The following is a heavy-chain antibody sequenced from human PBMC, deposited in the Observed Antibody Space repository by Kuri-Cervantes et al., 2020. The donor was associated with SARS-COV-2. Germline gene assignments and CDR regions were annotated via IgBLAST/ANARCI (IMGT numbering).Heavy chain of an antibody. CDR3: ASSAYITGWTYFDY. CDR1: GFTFSSYW. J-gene: IGHJ4*02. D-gene: IGHD6-19*01. CDR2: IKQDGSEK. Sequence: GGSLRLSCAASGFTFSSYWMSGVRQAPGKGLEWVANIKQDGSEKYYVDSVKGRFTISRDNAKNSLYLQMNSLRAEDTAVYDCASSAYITGWTYFDYWGQGTLVTVSS. V-gene: IGHV3-7*01.